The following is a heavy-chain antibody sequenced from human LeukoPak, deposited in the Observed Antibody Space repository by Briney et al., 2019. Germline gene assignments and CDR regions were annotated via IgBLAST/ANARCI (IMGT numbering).Heavy chain of an antibody. J-gene: IGHJ4*02. CDR3: ASDGPPVYYDSSGYPSCFDC. D-gene: IGHD3-22*01. V-gene: IGHV3-48*01. Sequence: GGSLRLSCAASGFTFSSYSMNWVRQAPGKGLEWVSYISSSSSTIYYADSVKGRFTISRDNAKNSLYLQMNSLRAEDTAVYYCASDGPPVYYDSSGYPSCFDCWGQGILVTVSS. CDR1: GFTFSSYS. CDR2: ISSSSSTI.